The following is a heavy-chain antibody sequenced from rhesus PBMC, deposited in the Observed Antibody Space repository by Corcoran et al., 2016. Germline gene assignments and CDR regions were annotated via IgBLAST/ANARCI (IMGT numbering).Heavy chain of an antibody. CDR1: GGPISDRFW. V-gene: IGHV4S10*01. J-gene: IGHJ3*01. CDR3: ARMNPRSDAFDL. Sequence: QVQLQASGPGVVKPSETLSLTCTVSGGPISDRFWWSWISQPPGKGLEWIGYIYGSSTNTDYNPSLKSRVTISKDTSKNQFSLKLNSVTAADTAVYYCARMNPRSDAFDLWGQGLRVTVSS. CDR2: IYGSSTNT.